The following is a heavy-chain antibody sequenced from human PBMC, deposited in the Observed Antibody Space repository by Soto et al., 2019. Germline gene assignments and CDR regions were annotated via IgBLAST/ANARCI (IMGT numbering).Heavy chain of an antibody. D-gene: IGHD5-18*01. CDR3: ARCIQQDYYYGMDV. J-gene: IGHJ6*02. Sequence: SVKVSCKASGYTFDSSSSMWVRQAPGQGLEWMGRISADNSNTKYAQKFRRRVTMTTDTSTSTVYMELRNLRSDDTAVYYCARCIQQDYYYGMDVWGQGTTVTVSS. CDR1: GYTFDSSS. V-gene: IGHV1-18*01. CDR2: ISADNSNT.